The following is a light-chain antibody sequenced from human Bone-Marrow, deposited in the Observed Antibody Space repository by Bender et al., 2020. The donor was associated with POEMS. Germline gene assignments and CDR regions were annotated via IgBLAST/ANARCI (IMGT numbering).Light chain of an antibody. CDR3: AAWDDSLSVWV. J-gene: IGLJ3*02. CDR2: EVS. CDR1: SSDVGSYDL. V-gene: IGLV2-14*02. Sequence: QSALTQPASVSGSPGQSITISCAGTSSDVGSYDLVSWYQQHPGKAPKLIVYEVSKRPSGVSTRFSGSKSGNTASLTVSGLRSEDEADYYCAAWDDSLSVWVFGGGTKLTVV.